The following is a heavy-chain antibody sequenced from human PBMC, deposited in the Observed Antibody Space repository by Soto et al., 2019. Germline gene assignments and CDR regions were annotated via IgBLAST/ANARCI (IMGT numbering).Heavy chain of an antibody. Sequence: ALVKVSCKASGYAFTSYGISWVRQAPGQGLEWMGWISAYNGNTNYAQKLQGRVTMTTDTSTSTAYMELRSLRSDDTAVYYCARDGSIAHPRLYNWFDPWGQGTLVTVSS. V-gene: IGHV1-18*01. CDR3: ARDGSIAHPRLYNWFDP. CDR1: GYAFTSYG. D-gene: IGHD5-12*01. J-gene: IGHJ5*02. CDR2: ISAYNGNT.